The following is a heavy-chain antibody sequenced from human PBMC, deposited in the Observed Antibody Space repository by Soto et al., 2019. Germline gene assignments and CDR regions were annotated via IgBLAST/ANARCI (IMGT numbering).Heavy chain of an antibody. CDR1: GGSISSSNC. J-gene: IGHJ6*02. V-gene: IGHV4-4*02. Sequence: QVQLQESGPGLVKPSGTLSLTCAVSGGSISSSNCWSWVRQPPGKGLEWIGEIYHSGSTNFNPSLESRVTISVDKSKNPFSLKLNSVTAADTAVYYCARVSGSYYYGMDVWGQGTTVTVSS. CDR3: ARVSGSYYYGMDV. CDR2: IYHSGST.